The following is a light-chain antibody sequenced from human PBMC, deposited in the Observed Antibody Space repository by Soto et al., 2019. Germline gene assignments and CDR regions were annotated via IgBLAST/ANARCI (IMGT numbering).Light chain of an antibody. J-gene: IGLJ3*02. CDR3: TYYTNSDTWV. Sequence: QSVLTQPASVSGSPGQSITISCTGTRSDVGGYNFVSWYQQHSGKAPKLMIYDVSNRPSGVSNRFSGSKSGNTASLTISGLQVEDEADYYCTYYTNSDTWVFGGGTKVTGL. CDR2: DVS. V-gene: IGLV2-14*03. CDR1: RSDVGGYNF.